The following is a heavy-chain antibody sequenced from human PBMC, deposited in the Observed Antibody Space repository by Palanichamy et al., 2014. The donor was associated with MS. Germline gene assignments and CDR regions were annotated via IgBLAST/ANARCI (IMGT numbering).Heavy chain of an antibody. CDR3: VKDAPMPFDY. Sequence: EVQLLESGGGLFQPGGSLRLSCATAGFSFRNYAMSWVRQAPGKGLEWVSAISGDGVSTYYAASVKGRFTIYRENSNNTLYLQMNSVRADDTAVYYCVKDAPMPFDYWGQGTLVTVSS. V-gene: IGHV3-23*01. CDR1: GFSFRNYA. J-gene: IGHJ4*02. D-gene: IGHD2-2*01. CDR2: ISGDGVST.